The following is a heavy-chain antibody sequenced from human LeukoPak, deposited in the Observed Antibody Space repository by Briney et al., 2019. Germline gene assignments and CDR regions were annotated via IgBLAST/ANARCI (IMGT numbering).Heavy chain of an antibody. CDR3: ARPHSTSRYVCDY. CDR1: GTDFSTYW. CDR2: IYPGDSDT. V-gene: IGHV5-51*01. J-gene: IGHJ4*02. D-gene: IGHD2-2*01. Sequence: GESLKISCQVSGTDFSTYWVAWVRQMPGKGLEWLGVIYPGDSDTRCSPSFEGQVTISVDKSISTAYLQWSSLKATDSAVYYCARPHSTSRYVCDYWGQGTLVTVSS.